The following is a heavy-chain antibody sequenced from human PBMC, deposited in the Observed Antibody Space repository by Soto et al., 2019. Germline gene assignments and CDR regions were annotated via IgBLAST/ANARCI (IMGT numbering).Heavy chain of an antibody. V-gene: IGHV1-18*01. CDR2: ISTYNGKT. J-gene: IGHJ4*02. D-gene: IGHD5-18*01. CDR3: ARQVDSTMVPDY. Sequence: GASVKVSCKASGYTFTSYGIHWVRQAPGQGLEWMGWISTYNGKTTHAQNLQGRVTMTTDTSTTTAYMELRSLRSDDTAVYYCARQVDSTMVPDYWGQGTLVTSPQ. CDR1: GYTFTSYG.